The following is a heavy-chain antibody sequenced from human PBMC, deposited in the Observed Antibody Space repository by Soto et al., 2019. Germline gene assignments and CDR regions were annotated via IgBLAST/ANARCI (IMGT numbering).Heavy chain of an antibody. D-gene: IGHD3-10*01. CDR1: GFTFSSYG. J-gene: IGHJ4*02. V-gene: IGHV3-33*01. CDR3: ARDSAGRGRLAFDY. CDR2: IWYDGSNK. Sequence: QVQLVESGGGVVQPGRSLRLSCAASGFTFSSYGMHWVRQAPGKGLEWVAVIWYDGSNKYYTDSVKGRFTISRDNSKNTLYLQMNSLRAEDTAVYYCARDSAGRGRLAFDYWGQGTLVTVSS.